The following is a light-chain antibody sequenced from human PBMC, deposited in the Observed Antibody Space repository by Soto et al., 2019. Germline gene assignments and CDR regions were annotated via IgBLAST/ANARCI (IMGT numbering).Light chain of an antibody. J-gene: IGKJ4*01. CDR3: QQYGRSPA. V-gene: IGKV3-20*01. CDR2: GAF. Sequence: EIVLTQSPGTLSLSPGERATLSCRASQIVTSSYLAWYQQKPGQAPRLLIYGAFSRATGIPDRFSGSGSGTDFTLTISRLEPEDFAVYYCQQYGRSPAFGGGTKVEIK. CDR1: QIVTSSY.